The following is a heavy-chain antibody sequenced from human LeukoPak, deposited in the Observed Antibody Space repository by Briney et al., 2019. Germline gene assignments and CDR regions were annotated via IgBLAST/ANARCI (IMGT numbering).Heavy chain of an antibody. D-gene: IGHD3-9*01. CDR1: GYTFTGFY. CDR2: INPNSGGT. Sequence: GASVKVSCKASGYTFTGFYIHWVRQAPGQGLEWMGWINPNSGGTKYAQRFQGRVTMTRDTSISTAYMELNSLRSDDTAVYYCAGGFDWNWFDPWGQGTLVTVSS. J-gene: IGHJ5*02. V-gene: IGHV1-2*02. CDR3: AGGFDWNWFDP.